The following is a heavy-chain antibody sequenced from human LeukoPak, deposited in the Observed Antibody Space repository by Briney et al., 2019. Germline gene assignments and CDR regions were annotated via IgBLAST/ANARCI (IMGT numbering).Heavy chain of an antibody. D-gene: IGHD6-6*01. V-gene: IGHV3-11*04. J-gene: IGHJ4*02. CDR3: ARVGPWIEARVYFDY. Sequence: GGSLRLSCAASGFTFSNHGMSWIRQAPGKGLEWVSYISSGGSTIYYADSVKGRFTISRDNAKNSLYLQMNSPRVEDTAVYYCARVGPWIEARVYFDYWGQGTLVTVSS. CDR1: GFTFSNHG. CDR2: ISSGGSTI.